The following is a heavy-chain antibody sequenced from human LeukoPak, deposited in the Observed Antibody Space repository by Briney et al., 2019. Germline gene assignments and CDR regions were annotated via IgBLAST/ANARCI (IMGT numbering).Heavy chain of an antibody. J-gene: IGHJ4*02. CDR1: GGSIRSSYYY. Sequence: PSETLSLTCTVSGGSIRSSYYYWGWIRQPPGKGLEWIGSIYDSGSTYYNPSLKSRVTISVDTSKHQFSLKLSSVTAADTAVYYCARGPSSSWYLVDYWGQGTLVTVSS. D-gene: IGHD6-13*01. V-gene: IGHV4-39*07. CDR2: IYDSGST. CDR3: ARGPSSSWYLVDY.